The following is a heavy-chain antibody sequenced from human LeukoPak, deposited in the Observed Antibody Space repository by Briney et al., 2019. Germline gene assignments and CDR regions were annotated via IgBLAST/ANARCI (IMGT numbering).Heavy chain of an antibody. V-gene: IGHV4-34*01. CDR2: INHSGST. CDR3: ARAYDYVWGSYRYTHYFDY. J-gene: IGHJ4*02. CDR1: GGSFSGYY. D-gene: IGHD3-16*02. Sequence: SETLSLTCAVYGGSFSGYYWSWIRQPPGKWLEWIGEINHSGSTNYNPSLKSRVTISVDTSKNQSSLKLSSVTAADTAVYYCARAYDYVWGSYRYTHYFDYWGQGTLVTVSS.